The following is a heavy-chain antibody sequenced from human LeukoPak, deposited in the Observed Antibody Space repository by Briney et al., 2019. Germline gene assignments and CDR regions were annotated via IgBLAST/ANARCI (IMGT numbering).Heavy chain of an antibody. CDR3: ARAGAGLRPDYYYGMDV. J-gene: IGHJ6*02. CDR1: GGSISSSSYY. Sequence: SETLSLTCTVSGGSISSSSYYWGWIRQPPGKGLEWIGSIYYSGSTYYNPSLKSRVTISVDTSKNQFSLKLSSVTAADTAVYYCARAGAGLRPDYYYGMDVWGQGTTVTVSS. CDR2: IYYSGST. V-gene: IGHV4-39*07. D-gene: IGHD5/OR15-5a*01.